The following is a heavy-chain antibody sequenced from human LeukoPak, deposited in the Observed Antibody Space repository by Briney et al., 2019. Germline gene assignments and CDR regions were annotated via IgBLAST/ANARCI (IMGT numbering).Heavy chain of an antibody. CDR3: ASRTDYYDTSGPAFDI. D-gene: IGHD3-22*01. V-gene: IGHV4-59*12. CDR2: IYYSGST. CDR1: GGSISSYY. J-gene: IGHJ3*02. Sequence: SGTLSLTCTVSGGSISSYYWSWIRQPPGKGLEWIGYIYYSGSTNYNPSLKSRVTISVDTSKNHFSLNLNSVTAADTAVYYCASRTDYYDTSGPAFDIWGQGTMVTVSS.